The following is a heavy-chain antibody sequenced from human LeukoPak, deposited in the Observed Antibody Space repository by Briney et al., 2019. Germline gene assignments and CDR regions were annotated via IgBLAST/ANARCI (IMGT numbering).Heavy chain of an antibody. J-gene: IGHJ4*02. CDR3: AREPIGTHFDY. CDR1: GGSISSGDYY. V-gene: IGHV4-30-4*01. CDR2: IYYSGST. Sequence: SQTLSLTCTVSGGSISSGDYYWDWLRQPPGKGLEWIGYIYYSGSTYYNPSLKSRFTISVDTSKNQFSLKVNSLTAADTAVYYCAREPIGTHFDYWGRGTLVTVSS. D-gene: IGHD1-7*01.